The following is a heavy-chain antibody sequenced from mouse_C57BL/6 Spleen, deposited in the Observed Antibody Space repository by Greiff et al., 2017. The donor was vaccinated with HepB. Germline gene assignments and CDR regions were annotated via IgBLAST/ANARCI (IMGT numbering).Heavy chain of an antibody. CDR1: GFTFSDYG. J-gene: IGHJ3*01. V-gene: IGHV5-17*01. D-gene: IGHD2-5*01. CDR3: ARSSYYSNFSFAY. CDR2: ISSGSSTI. Sequence: EVQRVESGGGLVKPGGSLKLSCAASGFTFSDYGMHWVRQAPEKGLEWVAYISSGSSTIYYADTVKGRFTISRDNAKNTLFLQMTSLRSEDTAMYYCARSSYYSNFSFAYWGQGTLVTVSA.